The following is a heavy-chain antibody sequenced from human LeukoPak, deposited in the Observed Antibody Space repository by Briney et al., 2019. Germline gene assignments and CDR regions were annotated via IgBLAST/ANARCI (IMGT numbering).Heavy chain of an antibody. CDR2: IYYSGST. CDR3: AREEGLRSNYGVYYYYYMEV. CDR1: GGSISSYY. D-gene: IGHD4-11*01. V-gene: IGHV4-59*01. Sequence: PSETLSLTCTVSGGSISSYYWSWIRQPPGKGLERIGYIYYSGSTNYNPSLKSRVTISVDTSKNQFSLKLSSVTAADTAVYYCAREEGLRSNYGVYYYYYMEVWGKGTTVTVSS. J-gene: IGHJ6*03.